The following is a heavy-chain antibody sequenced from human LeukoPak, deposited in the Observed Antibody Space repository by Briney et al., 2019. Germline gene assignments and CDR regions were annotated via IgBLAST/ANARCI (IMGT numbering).Heavy chain of an antibody. Sequence: GGSLRLSCAASGFTFSGHEMNWVRQAPGKGLEGVSSISSSSSYIYYADSVKGRFTISRDNAKNSLYLQMNSLRAEDTAVYYCARGSRFLEWLLGNLDVWGKGTTVTVSS. CDR2: ISSSSSYI. CDR1: GFTFSGHE. V-gene: IGHV3-21*01. J-gene: IGHJ6*04. CDR3: ARGSRFLEWLLGNLDV. D-gene: IGHD3-3*01.